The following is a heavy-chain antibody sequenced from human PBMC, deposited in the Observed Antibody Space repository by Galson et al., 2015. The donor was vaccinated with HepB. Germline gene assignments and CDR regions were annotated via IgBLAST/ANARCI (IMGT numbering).Heavy chain of an antibody. D-gene: IGHD3-9*01. J-gene: IGHJ6*03. CDR1: GYTFTSYD. CDR3: ARTGYYEYYYYYMDV. CDR2: MNPNSGNT. V-gene: IGHV1-8*01. Sequence: SVKVSCKASGYTFTSYDINWVRQATGQGLEWMGWMNPNSGNTGYAQKFQGRVTMTRNTSINTAYMELNSLRSEDTAVYYCARTGYYEYYYYYMDVWGKGTTVTVSS.